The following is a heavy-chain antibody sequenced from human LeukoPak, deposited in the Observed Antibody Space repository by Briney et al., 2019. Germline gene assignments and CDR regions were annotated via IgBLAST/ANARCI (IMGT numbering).Heavy chain of an antibody. CDR2: TYFTGNT. CDR3: ASRLGRDVFVY. CDR1: VGSVSTSLHY. V-gene: IGHV4-39*01. J-gene: IGHJ4*02. Sequence: PSKTLSLTCTVSVGSVSTSLHYWGWIRQPPGQGLEWIGTTYFTGNTYYNPSLQSRVNISIDTSKNQFFLRLGSVTAADTAVYYCASRLGRDVFVYWGQGVLVAVSS. D-gene: IGHD3-16*01.